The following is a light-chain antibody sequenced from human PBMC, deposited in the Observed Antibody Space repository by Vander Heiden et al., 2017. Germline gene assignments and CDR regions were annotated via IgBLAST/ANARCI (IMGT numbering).Light chain of an antibody. CDR3: QRRSNWPPYVYT. V-gene: IGKV3-11*01. J-gene: IGKJ2*01. CDR2: DAS. Sequence: EIVLTQSPATLSLAPGERATISCRASQSVNSSLAWYQHKPGQAPRLIIYDASKRATGIPVRFTGSGSGTDFTLTISSLGAEDSAVYYCQRRSNWPPYVYTFGQGTTLEIK. CDR1: QSVNSS.